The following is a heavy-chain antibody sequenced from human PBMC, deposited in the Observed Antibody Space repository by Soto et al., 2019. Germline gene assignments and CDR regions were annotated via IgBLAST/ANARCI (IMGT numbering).Heavy chain of an antibody. V-gene: IGHV4-30-4*01. CDR1: GGSISSGDYY. CDR3: ARGKDFYYYYYGMDV. CDR2: IYYSGST. Sequence: PSETLSLTCTVSGGSISSGDYYWSWIRQPPGKGLEWIGYIYYSGSTYYNPSLKSRVTISVDTSKNQFSLKLSSVTAADTAVYYCARGKDFYYYYYGMDVWGQGTTVTVSS. J-gene: IGHJ6*02.